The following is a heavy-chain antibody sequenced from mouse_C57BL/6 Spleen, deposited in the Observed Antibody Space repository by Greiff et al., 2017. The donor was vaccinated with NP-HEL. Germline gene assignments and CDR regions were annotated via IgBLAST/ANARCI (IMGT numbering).Heavy chain of an antibody. CDR3: ARDRGSTWFAY. J-gene: IGHJ3*01. D-gene: IGHD1-1*01. Sequence: EVQLKESGPELVKPGDSVKISCKASGYSFTGYFMNWVMQSHGKSLEWIGRINPYNGDTFYNQKFKGKATLTVDKSSSTAHMELRSLTSEDSAVYYCARDRGSTWFAYWGQGTLVTVSA. CDR2: INPYNGDT. V-gene: IGHV1-20*01. CDR1: GYSFTGYF.